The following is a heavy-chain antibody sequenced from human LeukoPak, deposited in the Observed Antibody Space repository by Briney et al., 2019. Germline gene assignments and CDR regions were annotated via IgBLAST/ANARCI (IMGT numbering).Heavy chain of an antibody. CDR3: ARVAVPAAMDYYYYYMDV. CDR2: ISAYNGNT. Sequence: ASVKVSCKASGYTFTSYGISWVRQAPGQGLEWMGWISAYNGNTNYAQKLQGRVTMTTDTSTSTAYMELRSLRSDDTAVYYCARVAVPAAMDYYYYYMDVWGKGTTVTISS. J-gene: IGHJ6*03. CDR1: GYTFTSYG. D-gene: IGHD2-2*01. V-gene: IGHV1-18*01.